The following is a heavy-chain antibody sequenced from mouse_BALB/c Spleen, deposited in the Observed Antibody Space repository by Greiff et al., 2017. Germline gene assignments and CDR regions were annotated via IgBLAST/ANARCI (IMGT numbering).Heavy chain of an antibody. CDR2: IYPSDSYT. D-gene: IGHD1-2*01. J-gene: IGHJ2*01. CDR1: GYTFTSYW. CDR3: TRGITTAYFDY. Sequence: QVQLKQPGAELVRPGASVKLSCKASGYTFTSYWINWVKQRPGQGLEWIGNIYPSDSYTNYNQKFKDKATLTVDKSSSTAYMQLSSPTSEDSAVYYCTRGITTAYFDYWGQGTTLTVSS. V-gene: IGHV1-69*02.